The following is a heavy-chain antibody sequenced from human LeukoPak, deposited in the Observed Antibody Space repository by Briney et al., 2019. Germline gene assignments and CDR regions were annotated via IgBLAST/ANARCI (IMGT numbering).Heavy chain of an antibody. J-gene: IGHJ2*01. CDR3: ARAHGAYFDL. V-gene: IGHV4-59*01. CDR1: GGSISRYY. CDR2: IYYSGST. D-gene: IGHD3-10*01. Sequence: PSETLSLTCTVSGGSISRYYWSRIRQPPGKGLEWIGYIYYSGSTNYNPSLKSRVTISVDTSKNQFSLKLSSVTAADTAVYYCARAHGAYFDLWGRGTLVTVSS.